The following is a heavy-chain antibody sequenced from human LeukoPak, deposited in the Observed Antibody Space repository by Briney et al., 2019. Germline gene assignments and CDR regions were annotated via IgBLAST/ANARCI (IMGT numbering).Heavy chain of an antibody. CDR1: GGSISSSSYY. J-gene: IGHJ4*02. V-gene: IGHV4-39*01. CDR2: IYYSGST. Sequence: PSETLSLTCTVSGGSISSSSYYWGWIRQPPGKGLEWIGSIYYSGSTYYNPSLKSRVTISVDTSKNQFSLKLSSVTAADTAVYYCARRTNVGDSSGYYYYDYFDYWGQGTLVTVSS. D-gene: IGHD3-22*01. CDR3: ARRTNVGDSSGYYYYDYFDY.